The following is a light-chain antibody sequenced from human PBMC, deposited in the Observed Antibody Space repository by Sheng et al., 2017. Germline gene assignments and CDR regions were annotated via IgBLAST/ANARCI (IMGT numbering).Light chain of an antibody. CDR1: QRVLSSSNNKKY. CDR3: QQYSSNAMYT. Sequence: DIVMTQSPDSLALSLGERATINCKSSQRVLSSSNNKKYLAWYQQKPGQPPKLLIYWASTRESGVPDRFSGSGSGTDFTLTISSLQAEDVAVYYCQQYSSNAMYTFGQGTKLEIK. CDR2: WAS. J-gene: IGKJ2*01. V-gene: IGKV4-1*01.